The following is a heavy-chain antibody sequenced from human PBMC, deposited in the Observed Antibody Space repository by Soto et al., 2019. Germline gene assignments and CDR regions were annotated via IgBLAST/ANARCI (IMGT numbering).Heavy chain of an antibody. J-gene: IGHJ4*02. CDR3: AGEGALATFGVV. CDR1: GDSIRSYY. Sequence: ETLSLTCTVSGDSIRSYYWTWIRQPPGRGLEWIGHVYYGGSTNYNPSLQSRVTISLDTSKNQFSLRLTSMTAADTAVYYCAGEGALATFGVVWGQGTRVTVSS. D-gene: IGHD3-3*01. CDR2: VYYGGST. V-gene: IGHV4-59*01.